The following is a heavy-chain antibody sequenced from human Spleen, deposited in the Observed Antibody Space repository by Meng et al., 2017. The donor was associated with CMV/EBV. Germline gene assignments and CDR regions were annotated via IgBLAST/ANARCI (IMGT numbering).Heavy chain of an antibody. J-gene: IGHJ3*02. D-gene: IGHD3-9*01. CDR3: AREKTGYSLNDAFDI. V-gene: IGHV4-61*01. Sequence: GSLRLSCSVSGGSVFSNYYHWNWIRQSPGKGLEWIGQTVYGESLNYNPSLASRLSISIDTSKNQFSLSLASVTAADTAVYYCAREKTGYSLNDAFDIWGQGTMVTVSS. CDR2: TVYGESL. CDR1: GGSVFSNYYH.